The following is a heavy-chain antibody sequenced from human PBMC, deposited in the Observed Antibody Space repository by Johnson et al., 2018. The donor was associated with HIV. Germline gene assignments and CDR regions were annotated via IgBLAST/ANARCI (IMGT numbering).Heavy chain of an antibody. CDR3: ARGRYYYDSSGYYYPAFEI. Sequence: QVQLVESGGALIQPGGSLRLSCAASGFTFSTYGMHWVRQAPGKGLEWVAVIWYDGTNKYYADSVKGRFTISRDNSKNTLYLQMNSLRAEDTAVYYCARGRYYYDSSGYYYPAFEIWGQGTMVTVSS. V-gene: IGHV3-33*08. D-gene: IGHD3-22*01. CDR2: IWYDGTNK. J-gene: IGHJ3*02. CDR1: GFTFSTYG.